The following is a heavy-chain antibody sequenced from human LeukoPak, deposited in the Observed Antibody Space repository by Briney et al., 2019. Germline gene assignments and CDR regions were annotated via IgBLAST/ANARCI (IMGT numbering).Heavy chain of an antibody. J-gene: IGHJ4*02. Sequence: GTSVKVSCKASGFTFTSSAVQWVRQARGQRLEWIGWIVVGSGNTNYAQKFQERVTITRDMSTSTAYMELSSLRSEDTAVYYCAVPLSGSFPPFDYWGQGTLVTVSS. V-gene: IGHV1-58*01. D-gene: IGHD1-26*01. CDR1: GFTFTSSA. CDR2: IVVGSGNT. CDR3: AVPLSGSFPPFDY.